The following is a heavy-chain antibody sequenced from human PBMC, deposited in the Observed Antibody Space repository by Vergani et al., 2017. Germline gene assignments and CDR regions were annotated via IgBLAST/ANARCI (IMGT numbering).Heavy chain of an antibody. CDR3: ARRAGWLRPGASYYFDY. CDR1: GGSISSYY. Sequence: QVQLQESGPGLVKPSETLSLTCTVSGGSISSYYWSWIRQPRGKGLEWIGYIYYSGSTNYNPSLKSRVTISVDTSKNQFSLKLSSVTAADTAVYYCARRAGWLRPGASYYFDYWGQGTLVTVSS. V-gene: IGHV4-59*01. D-gene: IGHD5-12*01. CDR2: IYYSGST. J-gene: IGHJ4*02.